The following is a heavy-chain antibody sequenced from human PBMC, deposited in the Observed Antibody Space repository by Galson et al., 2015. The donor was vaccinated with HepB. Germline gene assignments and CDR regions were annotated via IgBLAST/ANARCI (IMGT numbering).Heavy chain of an antibody. CDR1: GFTFSDYY. CDR3: ARVSNQLLTPLVYYYYYYMDV. J-gene: IGHJ6*03. Sequence: SLRLSCAASGFTFSDYYMSWIRQAPGKGLEWVSYISSSGSTIYYADSVKGRFTISRDNAKNSLYLQMNSLRAEDTAVYYCARVSNQLLTPLVYYYYYYMDVWGKGTTVTVSS. CDR2: ISSSGSTI. V-gene: IGHV3-11*01. D-gene: IGHD1-7*01.